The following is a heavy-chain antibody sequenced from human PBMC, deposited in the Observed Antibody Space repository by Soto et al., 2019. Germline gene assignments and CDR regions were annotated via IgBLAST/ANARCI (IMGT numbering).Heavy chain of an antibody. CDR3: ARAKRTPRTISYYYYMDV. CDR2: INHSGST. Sequence: QVQLQQWGAGLLKPSETLSLTCAVYGGSFSGYYWSWIRQPPGKGLEWIGEINHSGSTNYNPSRKSRVTISVDTSKNQFSLKLSSVTAADTAVYYCARAKRTPRTISYYYYMDVWGKGTTVTVSS. CDR1: GGSFSGYY. J-gene: IGHJ6*03. D-gene: IGHD3-3*01. V-gene: IGHV4-34*01.